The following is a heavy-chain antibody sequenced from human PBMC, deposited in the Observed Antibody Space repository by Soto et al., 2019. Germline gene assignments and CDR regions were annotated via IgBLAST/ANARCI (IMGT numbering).Heavy chain of an antibody. CDR2: INHSGST. CDR3: ARADIVPMMGGDYYYYMDV. D-gene: IGHD5-12*01. CDR1: GGSFSGYY. V-gene: IGHV4-34*01. Sequence: PSETLSLTCAVYGGSFSGYYWSWIRQPPGKGLEWIAEINHSGSTNYNPSLKGRVTISVDTSKNQFSLKLSSVTAADTAVYYCARADIVPMMGGDYYYYMDVWGKGTPVSVSS. J-gene: IGHJ6*03.